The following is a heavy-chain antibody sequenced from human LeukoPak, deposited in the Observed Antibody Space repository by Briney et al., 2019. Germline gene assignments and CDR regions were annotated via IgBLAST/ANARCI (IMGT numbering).Heavy chain of an antibody. D-gene: IGHD4-17*01. J-gene: IGHJ3*02. CDR1: GFTFSSYG. Sequence: GGSLRLSCAASGFTFSSYGMHWVRPAPGKGLEWVAVIWYDGSNKYYADSVKGRFTISRDNSKNTLYLQMNSLRAEDTAVYYCARALYGDYVAFDIWGQGTMVTVSS. CDR2: IWYDGSNK. CDR3: ARALYGDYVAFDI. V-gene: IGHV3-33*01.